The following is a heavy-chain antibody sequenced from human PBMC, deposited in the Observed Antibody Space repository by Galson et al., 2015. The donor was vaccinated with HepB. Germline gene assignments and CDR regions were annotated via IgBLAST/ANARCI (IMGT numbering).Heavy chain of an antibody. V-gene: IGHV3-7*03. J-gene: IGHJ4*02. CDR3: ARDRGGQSSSSYGRFDY. CDR1: RFTFSSYS. D-gene: IGHD6-6*01. Sequence: SLRLSCAASRFTFSSYSMTWVRQAPGKGLEWVATIKRDGTETHYVDSVKGRFTISRDNAKNSLYLQMNSLRVDDTAVYFCARDRGGQSSSSYGRFDYWGQGSLVTVSS. CDR2: IKRDGTET.